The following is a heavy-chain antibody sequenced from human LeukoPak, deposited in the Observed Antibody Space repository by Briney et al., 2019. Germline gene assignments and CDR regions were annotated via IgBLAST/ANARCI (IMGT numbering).Heavy chain of an antibody. D-gene: IGHD3-16*01. CDR3: ARDNGGPDDY. CDR1: GFTFSNAW. J-gene: IGHJ4*02. CDR2: ISSSSTYI. V-gene: IGHV3-21*01. Sequence: GGSLRLSCAASGFTFSNAWMSWVRQAPGKGLEWVSSISSSSTYIYYADSVKGRFTISRDNAKNSLYLQMNSLRAEDTAVYYCARDNGGPDDYWGQGTLVTVSS.